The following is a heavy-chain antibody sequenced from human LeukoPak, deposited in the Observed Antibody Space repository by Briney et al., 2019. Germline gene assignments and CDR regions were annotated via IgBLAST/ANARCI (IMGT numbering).Heavy chain of an antibody. V-gene: IGHV4-39*01. CDR1: GGSISSSSYY. J-gene: IGHJ4*02. CDR2: IYYSGST. Sequence: PSETLSLTCTVSGGSISSSSYYWGWIRQPPGKGLEWIGSIYYSGSTYYNPSLKSRVTISVDTSKNQFSLRLSSVTAADTAVYYCASLRERSYYARGFDYWGQGTLVTVSS. CDR3: ASLRERSYYARGFDY. D-gene: IGHD1-26*01.